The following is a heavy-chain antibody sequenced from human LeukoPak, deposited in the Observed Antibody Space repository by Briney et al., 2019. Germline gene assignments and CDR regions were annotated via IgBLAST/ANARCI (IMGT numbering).Heavy chain of an antibody. CDR1: GYTFTSYG. D-gene: IGHD5-12*01. CDR2: IIPIFGTA. CDR3: ARGLRVATIRNAFDI. J-gene: IGHJ3*02. Sequence: GASVKVSCKASGYTFTSYGISWVRQAPGQGLEWMGGIIPIFGTANYAQKFQGRVTITADESTSTAYMELSSLRSEDTAVYYCARGLRVATIRNAFDIWGQGTMVTVSS. V-gene: IGHV1-69*13.